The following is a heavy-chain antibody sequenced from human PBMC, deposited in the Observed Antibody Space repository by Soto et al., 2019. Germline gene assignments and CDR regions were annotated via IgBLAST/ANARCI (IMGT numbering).Heavy chain of an antibody. Sequence: GESLKISCNGSGYIFAGYWITWVRQKPGKGLEWMGRIDPSDSQTYYSPSFRGHVTISVTKSITTVFLQWSSLRASDTAMYYCARQIYDSDTGPNFQYYFDSWGQGTPVTVS. CDR2: IDPSDSQT. J-gene: IGHJ4*02. D-gene: IGHD3-22*01. V-gene: IGHV5-10-1*01. CDR3: ARQIYDSDTGPNFQYYFDS. CDR1: GYIFAGYW.